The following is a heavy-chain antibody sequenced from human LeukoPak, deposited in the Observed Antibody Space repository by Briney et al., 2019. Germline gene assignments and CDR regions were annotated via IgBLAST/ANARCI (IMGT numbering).Heavy chain of an antibody. CDR2: FNPNSGGT. CDR3: ATAADNYYDSSGYYLY. V-gene: IGHV1-2*02. CDR1: GYTFTGYY. J-gene: IGHJ4*02. D-gene: IGHD3-22*01. Sequence: PWASVKVSCKASGYTFTGYYMHWVRQAPGQGLEWMGWFNPNSGGTNYAQKFQGRVTMTRDTSISTAYMELSRLRSDDTAVYYCATAADNYYDSSGYYLYWGQGTLVTVSS.